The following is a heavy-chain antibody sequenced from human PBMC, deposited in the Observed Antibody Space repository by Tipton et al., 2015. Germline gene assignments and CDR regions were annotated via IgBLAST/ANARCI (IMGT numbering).Heavy chain of an antibody. CDR3: ARESLLAYYFDY. Sequence: TLSLTCTVSGGSISSYYWSWIRQPAGKGLEWIGRIYISGSTNYTPSLKSRVTMSVHTSKNQFSLKLSSVTAADTAVYYCARESLLAYYFDYWGQGTLVTVSS. CDR1: GGSISSYY. V-gene: IGHV4-4*07. CDR2: IYISGST. J-gene: IGHJ4*02. D-gene: IGHD2/OR15-2a*01.